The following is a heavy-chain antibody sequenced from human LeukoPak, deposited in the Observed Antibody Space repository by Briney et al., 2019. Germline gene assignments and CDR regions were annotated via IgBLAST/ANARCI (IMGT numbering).Heavy chain of an antibody. D-gene: IGHD3-22*01. CDR1: GYTFTTYG. CDR3: AADLPYYDSSGYYPGY. V-gene: IGHV1-18*01. CDR2: ISPYNGNT. J-gene: IGHJ4*02. Sequence: ASVKVSCKASGYTFTTYGISWVRQAPGHGLEWMGWISPYNGNTNYAQRLQGRVTLTTDTSTSTAYMELRSLRSDDTAVYYCAADLPYYDSSGYYPGYWGQGTLVTVSS.